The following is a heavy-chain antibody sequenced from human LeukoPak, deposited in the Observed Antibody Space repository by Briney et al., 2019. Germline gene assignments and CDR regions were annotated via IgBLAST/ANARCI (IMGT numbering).Heavy chain of an antibody. D-gene: IGHD4-17*01. Sequence: RASETLSLTCAVYGGSFSGYYWSWIRQPPGKGLEWIGEINHSGSTNYNPSLKSRVTISVDTSKNQFSLKLSSVTAADTAVYYCARVNAMVTLDFDYWGQGTLVTVSS. CDR1: GGSFSGYY. V-gene: IGHV4-34*01. CDR3: ARVNAMVTLDFDY. CDR2: INHSGST. J-gene: IGHJ4*02.